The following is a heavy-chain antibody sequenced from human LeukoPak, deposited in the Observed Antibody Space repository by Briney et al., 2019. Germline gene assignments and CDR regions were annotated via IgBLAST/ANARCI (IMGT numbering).Heavy chain of an antibody. V-gene: IGHV3-23*01. CDR3: AKGLGTSGYHDY. CDR1: GFPFSNYA. Sequence: PGGSLRLSCAASGFPFSNYAMTWVRQAPGKGLERVSGISDSGDRTYYADSVKGRFTISRDNSKNMLYLQMPSLRVEDTALYYCAKGLGTSGYHDYWGQGTLVTVSS. D-gene: IGHD3-22*01. CDR2: ISDSGDRT. J-gene: IGHJ4*02.